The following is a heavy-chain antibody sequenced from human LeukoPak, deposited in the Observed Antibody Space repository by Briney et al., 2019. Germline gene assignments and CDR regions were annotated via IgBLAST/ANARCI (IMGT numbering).Heavy chain of an antibody. Sequence: ASVTVSCTASGGTFSTFGITWVRQAPGQGLEWMGGTIPIFGAKHYAQKFRGRVTFTADNSTTTTFMELSSLRSEDTALYFCASYSNWGDFDSWGQGTLVTVSS. V-gene: IGHV1-69*06. CDR2: TIPIFGAK. J-gene: IGHJ4*02. D-gene: IGHD7-27*01. CDR3: ASYSNWGDFDS. CDR1: GGTFSTFG.